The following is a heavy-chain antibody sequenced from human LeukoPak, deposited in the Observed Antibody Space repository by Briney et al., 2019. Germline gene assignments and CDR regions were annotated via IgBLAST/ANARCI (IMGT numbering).Heavy chain of an antibody. V-gene: IGHV3-23*01. CDR2: ITDAVGST. D-gene: IGHD5-12*01. Sequence: GGSLRLSCAASGFTFSSYAMHWVRQAPGKGLEWVSAITDAVGSTHYADSVKGRFTISSDNSKNTVYLQMNSLRPEDMAVYYCVKEIFSGLLYIDYWGQGTLVTVSS. J-gene: IGHJ4*02. CDR1: GFTFSSYA. CDR3: VKEIFSGLLYIDY.